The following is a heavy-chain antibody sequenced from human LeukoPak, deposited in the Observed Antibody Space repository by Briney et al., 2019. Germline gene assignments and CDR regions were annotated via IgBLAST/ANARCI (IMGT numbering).Heavy chain of an antibody. CDR2: IRSYIYSGAT. V-gene: IGHV3-49*03. Sequence: GRSLRLSCTTSGFTFGDYGMSWFRQAPGKGLEWVSFIRSYIYSGATDYAASVRGRFVISRHDSESIAYLQMNSLRTEDTGVYYCATGRSIAAAGYFDYWGQGTLVTVSS. CDR1: GFTFGDYG. D-gene: IGHD6-13*01. J-gene: IGHJ4*02. CDR3: ATGRSIAAAGYFDY.